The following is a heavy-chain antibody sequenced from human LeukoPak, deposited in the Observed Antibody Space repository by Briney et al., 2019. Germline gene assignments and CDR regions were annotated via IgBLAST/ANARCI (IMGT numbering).Heavy chain of an antibody. Sequence: PGGSLKLSCAASGFTLSGSAMHWVRQAPGKGLEWVGRIRSKANSHATAYAASVRGRFTISRDDSKNTTYVQMNSLNTEDTAVYYCTRLMEVASGYCSGGTCFLDYWGQGTLVTVSS. D-gene: IGHD2-15*01. J-gene: IGHJ4*02. V-gene: IGHV3-73*01. CDR1: GFTLSGSA. CDR2: IRSKANSHAT. CDR3: TRLMEVASGYCSGGTCFLDY.